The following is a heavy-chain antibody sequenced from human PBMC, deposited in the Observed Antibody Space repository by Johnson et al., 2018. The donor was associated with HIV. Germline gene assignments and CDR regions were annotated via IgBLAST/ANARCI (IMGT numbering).Heavy chain of an antibody. D-gene: IGHD6-13*01. J-gene: IGHJ3*02. CDR2: IYTGSDST. Sequence: VQLVESGGGLVQPGGSLRLSCAVSGYSVTGYNMNWVRQAPVKGLEWVSVIYTGSDSTSYTDSVKDRFTISRDNSKNTRYLQMNSLGAEDTAVYYCASWGVGSSWNHDAFDIWGQGTMVTVSS. V-gene: IGHV3-66*01. CDR3: ASWGVGSSWNHDAFDI. CDR1: GYSVTGYN.